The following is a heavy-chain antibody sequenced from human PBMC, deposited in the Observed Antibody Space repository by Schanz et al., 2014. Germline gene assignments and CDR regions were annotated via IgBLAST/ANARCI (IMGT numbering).Heavy chain of an antibody. CDR2: VSPYSGDT. J-gene: IGHJ6*02. CDR3: ARENTAVAGMPRVMDV. CDR1: GYRFIGYY. D-gene: IGHD6-19*01. Sequence: QVLLVQSGAEVKKPGASVKVSCKASGYRFIGYYVHWVRQAPGQGLEWMGRVSPYSGDTNYAQKLQGRVTMTTDTSISTAYMELRRLTSDDTAVFFCARENTAVAGMPRVMDVWGQGTTVTVTS. V-gene: IGHV1-2*06.